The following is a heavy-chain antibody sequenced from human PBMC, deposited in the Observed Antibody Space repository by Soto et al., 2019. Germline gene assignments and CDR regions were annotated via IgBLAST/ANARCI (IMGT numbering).Heavy chain of an antibody. Sequence: SETLSLTCTVSGGSISSGGYYWSWIRQHPGKGLEWIGYIYYSGSTYYNPSLKSRVTISVDTSKNQFSLKLSSVTAADTAVYYCAATISGDAFDIWGQGTMVTVSS. D-gene: IGHD2-21*01. CDR3: AATISGDAFDI. CDR1: GGSISSGGYY. CDR2: IYYSGST. V-gene: IGHV4-31*03. J-gene: IGHJ3*02.